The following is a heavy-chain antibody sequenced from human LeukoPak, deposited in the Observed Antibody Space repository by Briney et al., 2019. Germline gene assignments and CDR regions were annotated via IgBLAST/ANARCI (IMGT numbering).Heavy chain of an antibody. V-gene: IGHV4-59*01. Sequence: KASETLSLTCTVSGGSISSYYWSWIRQPPGKGLEWIGYIYYSGSTNYNPSLKSRVTISVDTSKNQFSLKLSSVTAADTAVYYCASLVGATTPSGAFDIWGQGTMVTVSS. D-gene: IGHD1-26*01. CDR2: IYYSGST. CDR3: ASLVGATTPSGAFDI. CDR1: GGSISSYY. J-gene: IGHJ3*02.